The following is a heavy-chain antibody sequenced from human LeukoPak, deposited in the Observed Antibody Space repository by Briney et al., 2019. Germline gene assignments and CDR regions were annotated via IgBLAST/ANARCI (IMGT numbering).Heavy chain of an antibody. CDR1: GYTFTTYG. CDR3: ARVTQYCSSTSCKLIDY. J-gene: IGHJ4*02. D-gene: IGHD2-2*01. CDR2: ISAYNGNT. V-gene: IGHV1-18*01. Sequence: ASVKVSCKASGYTFTTYGINWVRQGPGQGLEWMGWISAYNGNTNYAQKLQGRVTMTTDTSTSTAYMELRSLRSDDTAVYYCARVTQYCSSTSCKLIDYWGQGTLVTVSS.